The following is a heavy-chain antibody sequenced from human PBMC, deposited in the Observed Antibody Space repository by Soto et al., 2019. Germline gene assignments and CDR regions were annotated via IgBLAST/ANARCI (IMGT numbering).Heavy chain of an antibody. V-gene: IGHV1-69*12. D-gene: IGHD2-21*02. CDR3: ARHYCGGACYPNYYYHGMDV. Sequence: QVQLVQSGAEVKKPGSSVKVSCKASGGTFSSYGISWVRQAPGQGLEWMGGIIPLFGTTNYAQKFQGRVTITAAESTSTAYMELSSLRSEDTAVYYCARHYCGGACYPNYYYHGMDVWGQGTTVTVSS. CDR2: IIPLFGTT. J-gene: IGHJ6*02. CDR1: GGTFSSYG.